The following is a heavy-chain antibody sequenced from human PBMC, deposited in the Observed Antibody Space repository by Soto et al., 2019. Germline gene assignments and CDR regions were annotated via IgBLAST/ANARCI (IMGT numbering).Heavy chain of an antibody. D-gene: IGHD3-22*01. CDR1: GYTFTSYY. Sequence: QVQLVQSGAEVKKPGASVKVSCKASGYTFTSYYMHWVRQAPGQGLEWMGIINPSGGSTSYAQKFRGRVTMTRDTSTSTVYMELSSLRSEDTAVYYCARAGRSYYDSSGYPGGVWFDPWGQGTLVTVSS. V-gene: IGHV1-46*01. CDR3: ARAGRSYYDSSGYPGGVWFDP. J-gene: IGHJ5*02. CDR2: INPSGGST.